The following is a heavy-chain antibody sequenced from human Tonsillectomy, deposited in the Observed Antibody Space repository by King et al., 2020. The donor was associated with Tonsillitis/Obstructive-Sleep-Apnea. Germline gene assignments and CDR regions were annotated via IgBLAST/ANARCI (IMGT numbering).Heavy chain of an antibody. CDR1: GGSFSGYY. J-gene: IGHJ4*02. Sequence: VQLQQWGAGLLKPSETLSLTCAVYGGSFSGYYWSWIRQPPVKGLEWIGEINHSGSTNYNPSLKSRVTISVDTSKNQFSLKLSSVTAADTAVYYCASVTPLDYWGQGTLVTVSS. D-gene: IGHD3-16*02. CDR2: INHSGST. V-gene: IGHV4-34*01. CDR3: ASVTPLDY.